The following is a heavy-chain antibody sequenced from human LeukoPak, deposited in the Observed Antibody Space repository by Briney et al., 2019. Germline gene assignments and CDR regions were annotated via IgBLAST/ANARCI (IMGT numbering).Heavy chain of an antibody. J-gene: IGHJ4*02. V-gene: IGHV4-61*02. CDR2: IYTSGST. Sequence: SETLSLTFTVSGGSISSGSYYWSWLRQPAGKGLEWIGRIYTSGSTNYNPSLKSRVTISVDTSKNQFSLKLSSVTAADTAVYYCARGGSLYYDSSGYLDYWGQGTLVTVSS. CDR1: GGSISSGSYY. D-gene: IGHD3-22*01. CDR3: ARGGSLYYDSSGYLDY.